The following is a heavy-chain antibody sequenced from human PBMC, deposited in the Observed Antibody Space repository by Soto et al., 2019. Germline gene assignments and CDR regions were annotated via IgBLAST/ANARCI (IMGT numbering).Heavy chain of an antibody. CDR1: GFTFSDHY. J-gene: IGHJ6*02. D-gene: IGHD6-13*01. Sequence: GGSLILSCAASGFTFSDHYMDWVRQAPGKGLEWVGRTRDKVNSYTTEYAASVKGRFTISRDDSKNSLYLHMNSLKTEDTAVYYCVRIYRQQLAGLDYYGMDVWGQGTTVTVSS. V-gene: IGHV3-72*01. CDR3: VRIYRQQLAGLDYYGMDV. CDR2: TRDKVNSYTT.